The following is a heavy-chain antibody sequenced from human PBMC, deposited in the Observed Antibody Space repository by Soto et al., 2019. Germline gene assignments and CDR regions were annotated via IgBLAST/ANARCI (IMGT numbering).Heavy chain of an antibody. J-gene: IGHJ4*02. Sequence: ASVKVSCKASGYTFTGYYMHWVRQAPGQGFEWMGRISPKSGGTNYAQKLQGGVTMTWDTSLNTAYMELSSLISEDTAVYYCARPPGYISDWYYFDLWGQGTLVTVSS. V-gene: IGHV1-2*02. CDR3: ARPPGYISDWYYFDL. CDR1: GYTFTGYY. D-gene: IGHD6-19*01. CDR2: ISPKSGGT.